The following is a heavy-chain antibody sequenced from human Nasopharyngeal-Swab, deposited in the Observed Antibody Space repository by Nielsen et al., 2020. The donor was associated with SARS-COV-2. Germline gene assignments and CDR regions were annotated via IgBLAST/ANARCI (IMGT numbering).Heavy chain of an antibody. CDR1: GFTVSSNY. CDR3: ARSYGDYYFGY. Sequence: GVLRLSCAASGFTVSSNYMSWVRQAPGKGLEWVSVIYSGGSTYYADCVKGRFTISRDNSKNTLYPQMNSLRAEDTAVYYCARSYGDYYFGYWGQGTLVTVSS. J-gene: IGHJ4*02. D-gene: IGHD4-17*01. V-gene: IGHV3-53*01. CDR2: IYSGGST.